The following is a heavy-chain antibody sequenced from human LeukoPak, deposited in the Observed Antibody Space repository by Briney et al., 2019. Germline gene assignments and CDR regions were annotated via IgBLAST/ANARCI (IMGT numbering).Heavy chain of an antibody. V-gene: IGHV1-2*02. CDR3: ARHFRIFGIPDYYGMDV. J-gene: IGHJ6*02. CDR1: GYTFTGYY. D-gene: IGHD3-3*01. Sequence: ASVKVSCKASGYTFTGYYMHWVRQAPGRGLEWMGWINPNSGGTNYAQKFQGRVTMTRDTSISTAYMELSRLRSDDTAVYYCARHFRIFGIPDYYGMDVWGQGTTVTVSS. CDR2: INPNSGGT.